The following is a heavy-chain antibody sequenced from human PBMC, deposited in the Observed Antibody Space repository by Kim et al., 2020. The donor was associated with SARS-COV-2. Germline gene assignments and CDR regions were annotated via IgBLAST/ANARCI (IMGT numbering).Heavy chain of an antibody. D-gene: IGHD6-13*01. CDR2: MFYSGNT. CDR1: GGSISSTSYY. V-gene: IGHV4-39*01. CDR3: ASDTYGSTWYHAFDV. J-gene: IGHJ3*01. Sequence: SETLSLTCTVSGGSISSTSYYWGWIRQSPGKGLEWIGGMFYSGNTYNNPSLKSRVTILADTSKNQFSLKLTSVTAADTAVYYCASDTYGSTWYHAFDVWAEGTMVTVSS.